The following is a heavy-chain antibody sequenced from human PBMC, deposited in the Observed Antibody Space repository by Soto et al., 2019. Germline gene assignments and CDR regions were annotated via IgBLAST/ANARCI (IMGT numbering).Heavy chain of an antibody. D-gene: IGHD5-18*01. Sequence: PSETLSLTCTVSGGSISSYHWSWIRQPPGKGLEWIGYIYYSGSTNYNPSLKSRVTISVDTSKNQFSLKLSSVTAADTAVYYCARGYRNCYDYWGQGTLVTVSS. J-gene: IGHJ4*02. CDR2: IYYSGST. CDR3: ARGYRNCYDY. CDR1: GGSISSYH. V-gene: IGHV4-59*08.